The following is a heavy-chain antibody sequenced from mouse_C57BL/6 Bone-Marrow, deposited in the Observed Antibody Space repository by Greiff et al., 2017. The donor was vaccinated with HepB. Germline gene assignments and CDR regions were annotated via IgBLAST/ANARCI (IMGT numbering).Heavy chain of an antibody. D-gene: IGHD1-2*01. CDR1: GYTFTSYT. Sequence: QVQLQQSGAELARPGASVKMSCKASGYTFTSYTMHWVKQRPGKGLEWIGYINPSSGYTKYNQKFKDKATLTADKSSSTAYMQLSSLTSEDSAVYYCARGGVLRRWCAYWGQGTLVTVSA. J-gene: IGHJ3*01. V-gene: IGHV1-4*01. CDR3: ARGGVLRRWCAY. CDR2: INPSSGYT.